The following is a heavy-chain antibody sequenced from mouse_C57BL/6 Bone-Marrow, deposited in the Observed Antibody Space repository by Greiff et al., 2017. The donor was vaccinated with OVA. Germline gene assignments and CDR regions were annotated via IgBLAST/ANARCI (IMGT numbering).Heavy chain of an antibody. CDR2: IYPGGGYT. J-gene: IGHJ2*01. Sequence: QVQLKQSGAELVRPGTSVKMSCKASGYTFTNYWIGWAKQRPGHGLEWIGDIYPGGGYTNYNEKFKGQATLTADKSSSTACMQFSSLTSEDSAIYYCARVGYYGSSFDYWGQGTTLTVSS. D-gene: IGHD1-1*01. CDR1: GYTFTNYW. CDR3: ARVGYYGSSFDY. V-gene: IGHV1-63*01.